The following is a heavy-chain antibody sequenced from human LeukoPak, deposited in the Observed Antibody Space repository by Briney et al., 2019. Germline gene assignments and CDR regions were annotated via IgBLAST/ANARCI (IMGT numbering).Heavy chain of an antibody. V-gene: IGHV4-39*07. Sequence: SETLSLTCTVSGGSISSSSYYWGWIRQPPGKGLEWIGEISHRGSTSYHPSLKSRVTISVDTSNNHFSLQLTSVTAADTAVYFCARGSGGPRPSLWGQGTLVTVSS. CDR3: ARGSGGPRPSL. D-gene: IGHD4-23*01. CDR1: GGSISSSSYY. J-gene: IGHJ1*01. CDR2: ISHRGST.